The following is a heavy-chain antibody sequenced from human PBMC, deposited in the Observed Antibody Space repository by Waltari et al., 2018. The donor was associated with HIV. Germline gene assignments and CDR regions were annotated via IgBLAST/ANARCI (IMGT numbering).Heavy chain of an antibody. CDR1: GGSISGNRHY. V-gene: IGHV4-39*02. CDR2: IYYSGKT. J-gene: IGHJ6*02. Sequence: QLQLQESGPGLVKPSETVSLTCTVSGGSISGNRHYWRWIGSIYYSGKTYYKPSLQGRMTRSIDTSKNHFALKLIAVTAADTAVYYCARVSAWFHLEGGDVWGQGTTVTVSS. CDR3: ARVSAWFHLEGGDV. D-gene: IGHD3-3*01.